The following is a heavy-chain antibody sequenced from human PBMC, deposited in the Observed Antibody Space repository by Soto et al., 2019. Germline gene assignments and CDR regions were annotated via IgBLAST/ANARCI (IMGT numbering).Heavy chain of an antibody. V-gene: IGHV1-69*01. Sequence: QVQLVQSGAEVKKPGSSVKVSCKTSGGTFSSYSINWVRQAPGQGLEWMGEIIPIFGTANYAQKFQGRVTITADESTSTAYMELSSLRSEDTAVYYCARDGGRHSGGMDYWGQGTLVTVSS. J-gene: IGHJ4*02. CDR2: IIPIFGTA. D-gene: IGHD1-26*01. CDR3: ARDGGRHSGGMDY. CDR1: GGTFSSYS.